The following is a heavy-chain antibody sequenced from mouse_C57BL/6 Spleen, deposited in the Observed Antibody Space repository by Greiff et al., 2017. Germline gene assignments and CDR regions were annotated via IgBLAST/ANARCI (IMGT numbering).Heavy chain of an antibody. V-gene: IGHV1-52*01. D-gene: IGHD1-1*01. Sequence: VQLQQSGAELVRPGSSVKLSCKASGYTFTSYWMHWVKQRPIQGLEWIGNIDPSDSETHYNQEFKDKSTLTVDKSSSTAYMQISSLTSEDSAVYYCARTGGSYAMDYWGQGTSVTVSS. CDR2: IDPSDSET. CDR3: ARTGGSYAMDY. J-gene: IGHJ4*01. CDR1: GYTFTSYW.